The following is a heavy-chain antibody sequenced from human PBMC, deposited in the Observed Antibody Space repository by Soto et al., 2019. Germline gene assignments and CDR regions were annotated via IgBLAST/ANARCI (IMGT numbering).Heavy chain of an antibody. V-gene: IGHV7-4-1*01. J-gene: IGHJ4*02. D-gene: IGHD1-26*01. Sequence: ASVKVSCKGSGYTFNSYSINWVRQAPGQGLEWMGWINPNTGNPTYEQGFTGRFVFSVDTSVSTVYLQIFSLKAEDSAVYYCARDRASGSFDYGGQGTLVTVS. CDR1: GYTFNSYS. CDR3: ARDRASGSFDY. CDR2: INPNTGNP.